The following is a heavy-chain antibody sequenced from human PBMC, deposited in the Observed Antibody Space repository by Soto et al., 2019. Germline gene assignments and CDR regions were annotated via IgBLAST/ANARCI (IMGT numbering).Heavy chain of an antibody. CDR1: GFTFNKYW. V-gene: IGHV3-74*01. CDR2: IDGDGRDT. CDR3: ARLRTSRIKDDPNWFDP. J-gene: IGHJ5*02. D-gene: IGHD2-2*01. Sequence: PGGSLRLSCAASGFTFNKYWMIWVRQVPGRGLVWVSRIDGDGRDTIYADSVKGRFTISRDNAKNSLYLQMNSLRAEDTAVYYCARLRTSRIKDDPNWFDPWGQGTLVTVS.